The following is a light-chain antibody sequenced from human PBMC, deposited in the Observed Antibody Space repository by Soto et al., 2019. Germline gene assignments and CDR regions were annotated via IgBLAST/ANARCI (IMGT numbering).Light chain of an antibody. J-gene: IGKJ1*01. Sequence: DVVMTQSPDSLATSLGERATISGRSSQTLLYSSNNKNYLSWYQQKPGQPPTLLIHWASARESGVPDRFSGSGSGTDFTLTISSLQAEDVAVYYCQQYYVFPSTFGQVTKVELK. V-gene: IGKV4-1*01. CDR2: WAS. CDR1: QTLLYSSNNKNY. CDR3: QQYYVFPST.